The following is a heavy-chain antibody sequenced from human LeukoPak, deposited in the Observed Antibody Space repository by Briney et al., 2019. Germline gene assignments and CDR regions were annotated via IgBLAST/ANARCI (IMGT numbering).Heavy chain of an antibody. CDR3: AKDNFYSIFDY. J-gene: IGHJ4*02. CDR1: GSSINTDYF. D-gene: IGHD2-21*02. CDR2: IHHSGRT. Sequence: SQTLSLTCAVSGSSINTDYFWGWIRQPPGQGLEWIGSIHHSGRTYYSPCLKSRVTISLDTSKNPFSLNLSSVTAADTAVYYCAKDNFYSIFDYWGQGTLVTVSS. V-gene: IGHV4-38-2*02.